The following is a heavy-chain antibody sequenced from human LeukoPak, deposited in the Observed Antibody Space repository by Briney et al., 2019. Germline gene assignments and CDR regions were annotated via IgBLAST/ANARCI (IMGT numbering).Heavy chain of an antibody. V-gene: IGHV3-23*01. D-gene: IGHD6-13*01. CDR1: GFTFSSNA. CDR3: AKDRRGPAAGTWYFES. J-gene: IGHJ4*02. CDR2: ITASAAST. Sequence: GGSLRLSCAASGFTFSSNAMGWVRQAPGKGLEWVSAITASAASTYYADSVKGRFTISRDNSKNTPYLQMNSLRAEDTAIYYCAKDRRGPAAGTWYFESWGQGNLVTVSS.